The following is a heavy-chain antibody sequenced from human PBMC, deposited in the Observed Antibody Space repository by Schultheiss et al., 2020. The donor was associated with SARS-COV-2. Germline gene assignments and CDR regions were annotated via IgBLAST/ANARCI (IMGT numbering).Heavy chain of an antibody. J-gene: IGHJ4*02. CDR2: INHSGST. CDR1: GGSISSYY. Sequence: SETLSLTCTVSGGSISSYYWSWIRQPPGKGLEWIGEINHSGSTNYNPSLKSRVTISVDTSKNQFSLKLSSVTAADTAVYYCASARYCSSTSCYAVFDYWGQGTLVTVSS. D-gene: IGHD2-2*01. V-gene: IGHV4-34*01. CDR3: ASARYCSSTSCYAVFDY.